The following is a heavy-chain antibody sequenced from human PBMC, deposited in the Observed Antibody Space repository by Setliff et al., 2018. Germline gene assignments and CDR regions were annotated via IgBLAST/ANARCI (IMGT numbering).Heavy chain of an antibody. Sequence: ASVKVSCKTSGYSFTVFGISWVRQAPGQGLEWMGWISPYYGNTNYAQQFQGRVTMTADTSTTTAYMELTSLTSDDTALYYCVRGQGPRAVVAIPFDHWGQGTLVTVSS. CDR1: GYSFTVFG. D-gene: IGHD3-22*01. CDR2: ISPYYGNT. J-gene: IGHJ4*02. V-gene: IGHV1-18*01. CDR3: VRGQGPRAVVAIPFDH.